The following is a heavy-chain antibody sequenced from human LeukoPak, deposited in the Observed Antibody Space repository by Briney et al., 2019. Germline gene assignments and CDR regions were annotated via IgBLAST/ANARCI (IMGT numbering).Heavy chain of an antibody. CDR2: INPSGGST. Sequence: ASVKVSCKASGYTFTSYYMHWVRQAPGQGLEWMGIINPSGGSTSYAQKFQGRVTMTRDTSTSTVYMELSSLRSDDTAVYYCATPGYYDSSGPGGDYWGQGTLVTVSS. CDR3: ATPGYYDSSGPGGDY. J-gene: IGHJ4*02. CDR1: GYTFTSYY. D-gene: IGHD3-22*01. V-gene: IGHV1-46*03.